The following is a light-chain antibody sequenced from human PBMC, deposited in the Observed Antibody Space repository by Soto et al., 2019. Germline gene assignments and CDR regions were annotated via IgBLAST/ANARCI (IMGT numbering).Light chain of an antibody. Sequence: QSALTQPASVSGSPGQSITISCTGTSSDVGGYNYVSWYQQHPGKAPKLMIYEVSNRPSGVSARFSGSKSGNTASLTISGLQAEDEADYYCNSYSSSSTVFGTGTQLTVL. V-gene: IGLV2-14*01. CDR3: NSYSSSSTV. CDR1: SSDVGGYNY. CDR2: EVS. J-gene: IGLJ1*01.